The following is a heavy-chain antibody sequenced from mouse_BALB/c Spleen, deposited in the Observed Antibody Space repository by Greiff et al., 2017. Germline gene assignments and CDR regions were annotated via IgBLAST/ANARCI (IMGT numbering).Heavy chain of an antibody. CDR3: ARRGSGCVFDY. J-gene: IGHJ2*01. D-gene: IGHD3-1*01. V-gene: IGHV5-9-4*01. CDR2: ISSGGSYT. Sequence: DVHLVESGGGLVKPGGSLKLSCAASGFTFSSYAMSWVRQSPEKRLEWVAEISSGGSYTYYPDTVTGRVTISRDNAKNTLYLEMSSLRSEDTAMYYCARRGSGCVFDYWGQGTTLTVSS. CDR1: GFTFSSYA.